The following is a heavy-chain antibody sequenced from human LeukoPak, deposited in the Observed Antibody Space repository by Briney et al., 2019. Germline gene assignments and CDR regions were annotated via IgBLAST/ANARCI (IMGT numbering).Heavy chain of an antibody. Sequence: GGSLRLSCAASGFTFSSYWMSWVRQAPGKGLEWVANIKQDGSEKYYVDSVKGRFTISRDNAKNSLYLQMNSLRAEDTAVYYCARDRGNSGSYKIVKYFQHWGQGTLVTVSS. D-gene: IGHD1-26*01. V-gene: IGHV3-7*03. CDR2: IKQDGSEK. CDR3: ARDRGNSGSYKIVKYFQH. J-gene: IGHJ1*01. CDR1: GFTFSSYW.